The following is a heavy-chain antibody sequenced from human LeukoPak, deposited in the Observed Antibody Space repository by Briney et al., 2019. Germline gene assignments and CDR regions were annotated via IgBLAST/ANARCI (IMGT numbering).Heavy chain of an antibody. V-gene: IGHV4-31*03. D-gene: IGHD6-13*01. CDR3: ARVLGIAAAGTGWYFDL. CDR2: IYYSGST. J-gene: IGHJ2*01. CDR1: GGSISSGGYY. Sequence: SETLSLTCTVSGGSISSGGYYWSWIRQHPGKGLEWIGYIYYSGSTYYNPSLKGRVTISVDTSKNQFSLKLSSVTAADTAVYYCARVLGIAAAGTGWYFDLWGRGTLVTVSS.